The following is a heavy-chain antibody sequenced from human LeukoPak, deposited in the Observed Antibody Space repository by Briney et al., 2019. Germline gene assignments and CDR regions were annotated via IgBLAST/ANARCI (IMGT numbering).Heavy chain of an antibody. V-gene: IGHV3-23*01. Sequence: PGGSLRLSCAASGFTFSNYAVSWVRQAPGRGLDWVSTLSDSGSSTYYADSVKGRFTISRDNSKNTLYLQMDSLRVEDTATYYCAKVPYSDYGSGRPPFMDVWGQGTTVAVSS. D-gene: IGHD3-10*01. J-gene: IGHJ6*02. CDR2: LSDSGSST. CDR3: AKVPYSDYGSGRPPFMDV. CDR1: GFTFSNYA.